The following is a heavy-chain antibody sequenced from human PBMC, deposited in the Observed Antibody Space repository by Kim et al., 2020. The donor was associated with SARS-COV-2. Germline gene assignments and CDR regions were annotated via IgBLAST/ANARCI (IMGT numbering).Heavy chain of an antibody. V-gene: IGHV4-34*01. Sequence: NYNPSLKSRVTISVDTSKNQFSLKLSSVTAADTAVYYCARVWKKVVKFDYWGQGTLVTVSS. CDR3: ARVWKKVVKFDY. J-gene: IGHJ4*02. D-gene: IGHD3-22*01.